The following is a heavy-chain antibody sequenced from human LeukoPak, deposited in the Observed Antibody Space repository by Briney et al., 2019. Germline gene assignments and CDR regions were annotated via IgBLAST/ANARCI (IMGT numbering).Heavy chain of an antibody. V-gene: IGHV1-2*02. J-gene: IGHJ4*02. CDR1: GYTFIDYY. CDR3: ARIRYYYGSGSYSLGY. Sequence: ASVKVSCKASGYTFIDYYIHWVRQAPGQGLEWMGWINPNSGGTNYGQKFQGRVTMTRDTSISTAYMELSRLISDETAVYYCARIRYYYGSGSYSLGYWGQGTLVTVSS. CDR2: INPNSGGT. D-gene: IGHD3-10*01.